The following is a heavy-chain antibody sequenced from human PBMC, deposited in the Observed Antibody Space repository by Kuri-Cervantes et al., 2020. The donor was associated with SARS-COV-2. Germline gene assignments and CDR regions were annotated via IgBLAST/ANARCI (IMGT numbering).Heavy chain of an antibody. CDR3: ARDRPSNYYGSGSSLDAFDI. D-gene: IGHD3-10*01. CDR1: GFTFSSYS. J-gene: IGHJ3*02. Sequence: GESLKISCAASGFTFSSYSMNWVRQAPGKGLEWVSSISSNSSYIYYADSVKGRFTISRDNAKNSLYLQMNSLRAEDTAVYYCARDRPSNYYGSGSSLDAFDIWGQGTMVTVSS. CDR2: ISSNSSYI. V-gene: IGHV3-21*01.